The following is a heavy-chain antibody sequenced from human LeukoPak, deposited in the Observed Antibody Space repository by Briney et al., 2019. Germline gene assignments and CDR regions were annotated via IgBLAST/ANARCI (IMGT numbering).Heavy chain of an antibody. CDR2: INSRSNYI. V-gene: IGHV3-21*01. CDR1: GFAFSNHN. CDR3: ARDKVSVIPALDY. J-gene: IGHJ4*02. Sequence: GGSLRLSCEASGFAFSNHNMNWVRQAPGKGLEWVSPINSRSNYIYYAGSVKGRFTISRDNAKESLYLQMNSLRAEDTALYFCARDKVSVIPALDYWGQGTLVIVSS. D-gene: IGHD2/OR15-2a*01.